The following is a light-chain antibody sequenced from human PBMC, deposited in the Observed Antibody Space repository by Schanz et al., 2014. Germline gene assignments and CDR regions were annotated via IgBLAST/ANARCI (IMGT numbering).Light chain of an antibody. CDR1: SSDVGGYNY. Sequence: QSVLTQPPSASGSPGQSVTISCTGTSSDVGGYNYVSWYQQHPGKAPKLMIYEDTQRPSGVSNRFSGSKSGNTASLTISGLQAEDEADYYCCSYAGSGLYVFGTGTKLTVL. J-gene: IGLJ1*01. CDR3: CSYAGSGLYV. CDR2: EDT. V-gene: IGLV2-8*01.